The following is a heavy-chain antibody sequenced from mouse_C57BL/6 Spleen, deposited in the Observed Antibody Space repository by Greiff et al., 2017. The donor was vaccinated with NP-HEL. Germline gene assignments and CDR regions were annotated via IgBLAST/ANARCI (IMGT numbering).Heavy chain of an antibody. CDR1: GFTFSSYA. CDR3: TIYGSSPYAMDY. Sequence: EVKLEESGEGLVKPGGSLKLSCAASGFTFSSYAMSWVRQTPEKRLEWVAYISSGGDYIYYADTVKGRFTISRDNARNTLYLQMSSLKSEDTAMYYCTIYGSSPYAMDYWGQGTSVTVSS. CDR2: ISSGGDYI. D-gene: IGHD1-1*01. V-gene: IGHV5-9-1*02. J-gene: IGHJ4*01.